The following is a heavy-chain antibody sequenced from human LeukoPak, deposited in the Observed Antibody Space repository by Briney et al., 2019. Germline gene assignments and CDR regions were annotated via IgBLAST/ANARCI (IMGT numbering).Heavy chain of an antibody. D-gene: IGHD2-2*01. V-gene: IGHV3-20*04. CDR1: GFAFDEHG. Sequence: GGSLRLSCTASGFAFDEHGMNWVRQVPGKGLEWVSGINWSGGSTGYADPLRGRFTISRDNAKNSLYLQMDSLRAEDTALYYCARAPITSPFYFDYWGQGTLVTVSS. CDR2: INWSGGST. J-gene: IGHJ4*02. CDR3: ARAPITSPFYFDY.